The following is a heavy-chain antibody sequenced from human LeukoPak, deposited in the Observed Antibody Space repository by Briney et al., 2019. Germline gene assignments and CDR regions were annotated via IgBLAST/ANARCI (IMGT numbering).Heavy chain of an antibody. Sequence: GGSLRLSCAASGFTLSGYWMHCVRQAPEKGLVWDSRISTDGSDTYYADSVKGRFTISRDNAKNTLYLQMNSLTAEDTAVYYCARFSSDSGVYAAGDCWGQGTLVTVSS. CDR2: ISTDGSDT. D-gene: IGHD3-22*01. CDR3: ARFSSDSGVYAAGDC. CDR1: GFTLSGYW. V-gene: IGHV3-74*01. J-gene: IGHJ4*02.